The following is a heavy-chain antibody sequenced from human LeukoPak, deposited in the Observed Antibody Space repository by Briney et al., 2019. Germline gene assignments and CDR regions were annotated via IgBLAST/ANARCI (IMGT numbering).Heavy chain of an antibody. CDR3: ARPAKGAYFYYYMDV. CDR1: TYSLPTYV. Sequence: ASVKVSCKTSTYSLPTYVITWVRQAPGQGREGMGWIGSYNGNTHNAQNFQGRLSLTTDTSTSTAYLELRGLRSNGTAVYFCARPAKGAYFYYYMDVWGQGSTVTV. D-gene: IGHD2-2*01. J-gene: IGHJ6*03. V-gene: IGHV1-18*01. CDR2: IGSYNGNT.